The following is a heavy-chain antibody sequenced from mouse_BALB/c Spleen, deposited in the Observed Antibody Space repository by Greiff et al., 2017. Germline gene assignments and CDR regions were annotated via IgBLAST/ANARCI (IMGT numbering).Heavy chain of an antibody. CDR3: ARPDGYYYAMDY. D-gene: IGHD2-3*01. J-gene: IGHJ4*01. V-gene: IGHV5-4*02. CDR2: ISDGGSYT. CDR1: GFTFSDYY. Sequence: EVQGVESGGGLVKPGGSLKLSCAASGFTFSDYYMYWVRQTPEKRLEWVATISDGGSYTYYPDSVKGRFTISRDNAKNNLYLQMSSLKSEDTAMYYCARPDGYYYAMDYWGQGTSVTVSS.